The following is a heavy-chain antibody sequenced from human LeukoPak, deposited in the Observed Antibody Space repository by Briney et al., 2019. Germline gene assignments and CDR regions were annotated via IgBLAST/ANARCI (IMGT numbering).Heavy chain of an antibody. CDR3: ARDSSTLPAAYYYGMDV. CDR2: INHSGST. J-gene: IGHJ6*02. V-gene: IGHV4-34*01. Sequence: KASETLPLTCAVYGGSFSGYYWSWIRQPPGKGLEWIGEINHSGSTNYNPSLKSRVTISVDTSKNQFSLKLSSVTAADTAVYYCARDSSTLPAAYYYGMDVWGQGTTVTVSS. CDR1: GGSFSGYY. D-gene: IGHD2-2*01.